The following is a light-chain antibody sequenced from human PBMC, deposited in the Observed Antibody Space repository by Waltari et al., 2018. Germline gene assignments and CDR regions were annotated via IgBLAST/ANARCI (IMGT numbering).Light chain of an antibody. Sequence: SSELTQDPAVSVALGQTVSITCQGDSLRRYYASWYQQKPRQAPLLVIYGKNSRPSGIPGRFSGSSSGNTASLTITGAQAEDEADYYCNSRDSNNNRVFFGGGTKLTVL. V-gene: IGLV3-19*01. CDR1: SLRRYY. CDR2: GKN. J-gene: IGLJ2*01. CDR3: NSRDSNNNRVF.